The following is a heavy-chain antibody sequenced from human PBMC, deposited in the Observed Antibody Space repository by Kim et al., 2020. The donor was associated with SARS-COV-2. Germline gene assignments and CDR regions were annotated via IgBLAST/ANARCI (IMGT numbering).Heavy chain of an antibody. CDR2: IYPGDSDT. CDR3: ARHRGGSGYSYGSGSDY. Sequence: GESLKISCKGSGYSFTSYWIGWVRQMPGKGLEWMGIIYPGDSDTRYSPSFQGQVTISADKSISTAYLQWSSLKASDTAMYYCARHRGGSGYSYGSGSDYWGQGTLVTVSS. J-gene: IGHJ4*02. D-gene: IGHD5-18*01. CDR1: GYSFTSYW. V-gene: IGHV5-51*01.